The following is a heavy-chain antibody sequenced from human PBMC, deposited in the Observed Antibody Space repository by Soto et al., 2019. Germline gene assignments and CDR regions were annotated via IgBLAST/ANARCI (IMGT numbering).Heavy chain of an antibody. Sequence: SETLSLTCTVSGGSISSSSYYWGWIRQPPGKGLEWIGSIYYSGSTYYNPSLKSRVTISVDTSKNQFSLKLSSVTAADTAVYYCASGREGSGVRGVKSLGGKDYYYYYYMDVWGKGTTVTVSS. CDR1: GGSISSSSYY. CDR3: ASGREGSGVRGVKSLGGKDYYYYYYMDV. V-gene: IGHV4-39*01. D-gene: IGHD3-10*01. CDR2: IYYSGST. J-gene: IGHJ6*03.